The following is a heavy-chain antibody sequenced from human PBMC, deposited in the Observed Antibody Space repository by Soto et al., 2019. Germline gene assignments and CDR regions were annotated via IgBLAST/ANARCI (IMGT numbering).Heavy chain of an antibody. CDR1: GITFSSYA. J-gene: IGHJ4*02. CDR2: ISGSGGST. D-gene: IGHD1-1*01. V-gene: IGHV3-23*01. CDR3: RAYNWNGYFDY. Sequence: EVQLLESGGGLVQPGGSLRLSCAASGITFSSYAMSWVRQAPGKGLEWVSAISGSGGSTYYADSVKGRFTISRDNSKNTLYLQMNSLRAEDTAVYYCRAYNWNGYFDYWGQGTLVTVSS.